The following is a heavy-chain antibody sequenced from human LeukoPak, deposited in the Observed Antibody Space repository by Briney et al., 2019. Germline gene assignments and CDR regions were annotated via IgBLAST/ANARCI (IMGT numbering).Heavy chain of an antibody. V-gene: IGHV5-51*01. J-gene: IGHJ6*02. Sequence: GESLKISCKGSGYSFPSYWIGWVRQMPGKGLEWMGIIYPGDSDTRYSPSFQGQVTISADKSISTAYLQWSSLKASDTAMYYCASHDGSGSYFGYYGMDVWGQGTTVTVSS. D-gene: IGHD3-10*01. CDR2: IYPGDSDT. CDR1: GYSFPSYW. CDR3: ASHDGSGSYFGYYGMDV.